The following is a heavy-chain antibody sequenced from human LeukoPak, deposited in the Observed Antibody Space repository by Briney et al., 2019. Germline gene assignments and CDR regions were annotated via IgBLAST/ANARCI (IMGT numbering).Heavy chain of an antibody. CDR2: INQDGREK. V-gene: IGHV3-7*01. D-gene: IGHD5-12*01. CDR1: GFTFTDYW. CDR3: ASAWR. J-gene: IGHJ4*02. Sequence: GGSLRLSCVAFGFTFTDYWMSWVRQAPGKGPEWVANINQDGREKYYVDSVKGRFTISRDNAKNSLYLQMSSLRAEDTALYYCASAWRWGQGALVTVSS.